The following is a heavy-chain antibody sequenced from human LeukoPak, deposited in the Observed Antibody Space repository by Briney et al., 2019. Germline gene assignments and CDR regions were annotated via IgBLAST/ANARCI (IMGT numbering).Heavy chain of an antibody. CDR2: LTTDGGKT. CDR1: GFTFSSYG. J-gene: IGHJ4*02. CDR3: ARRVPGTRYFDF. V-gene: IGHV3-23*01. Sequence: GGSLRLSCAASGFTFSSYGMNWVRHAPGKGLEWVSGLTTDGGKTYHPDSVKGRFTISRDNSKNTLFLQMSSLGVEDTAIYYCARRVPGTRYFDFWGQGTLVTVSS. D-gene: IGHD6-19*01.